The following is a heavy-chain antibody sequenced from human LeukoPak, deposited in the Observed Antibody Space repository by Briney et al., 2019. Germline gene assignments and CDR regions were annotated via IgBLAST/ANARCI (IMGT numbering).Heavy chain of an antibody. CDR2: ICGRGTTK. CDR1: GFNFNTYE. Sequence: GGSLRLSCAASGFNFNTYEMNWVRQAPGKGLEWVSYICGRGTTKYYAYSVKGRFTISRDNAENSLYLQMNDLRAEDTAVYYCARDLYYYGSGSFVPGLPDYWGQGTLVTVSS. J-gene: IGHJ4*02. V-gene: IGHV3-48*03. CDR3: ARDLYYYGSGSFVPGLPDY. D-gene: IGHD3-10*01.